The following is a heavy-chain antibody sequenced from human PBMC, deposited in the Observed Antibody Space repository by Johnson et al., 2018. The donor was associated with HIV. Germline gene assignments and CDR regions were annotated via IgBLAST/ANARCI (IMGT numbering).Heavy chain of an antibody. Sequence: QVQLVESGGGVVQPGGSLRLSCAASGFTFSSYGMHWVRQAPGKGLEWVAFIRYDGSNKYYADSVKGRFTISRDNSKNTLYLQMNSLRAEDTAVYYCASSWGNAFDMWGQGTVVTVSS. J-gene: IGHJ3*02. CDR2: IRYDGSNK. CDR1: GFTFSSYG. CDR3: ASSWGNAFDM. V-gene: IGHV3-30*02. D-gene: IGHD7-27*01.